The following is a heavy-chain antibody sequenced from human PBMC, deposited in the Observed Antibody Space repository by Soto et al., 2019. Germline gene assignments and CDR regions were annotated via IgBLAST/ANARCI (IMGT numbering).Heavy chain of an antibody. V-gene: IGHV3-23*01. Sequence: PGGSLRLSCAASGFTFSSYAMSWVRQAPGKGLEWVSAISGSGGSTYYADSVKGRFTISRDNSKNTLYLQMNSLRAEDTAVYYCAKVACSGGSCYSGEYYYYYMDVWGKGTTVTVSS. CDR2: ISGSGGST. CDR1: GFTFSSYA. CDR3: AKVACSGGSCYSGEYYYYYMDV. D-gene: IGHD2-15*01. J-gene: IGHJ6*03.